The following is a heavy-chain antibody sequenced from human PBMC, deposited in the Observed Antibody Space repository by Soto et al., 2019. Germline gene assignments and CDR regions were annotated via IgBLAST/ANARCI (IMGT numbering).Heavy chain of an antibody. CDR3: ATTYYDFWSGYRAFDY. CDR1: GGTFSSYA. Sequence: SVKVSCKASGGTFSSYAISWVRQAPGQGLEWMGGIIPIFGTANYAQKFQGRVTITADESTSTAYMELSSLRSEDTAVYYCATTYYDFWSGYRAFDYWGQGTLVTVSS. V-gene: IGHV1-69*13. D-gene: IGHD3-3*01. J-gene: IGHJ4*02. CDR2: IIPIFGTA.